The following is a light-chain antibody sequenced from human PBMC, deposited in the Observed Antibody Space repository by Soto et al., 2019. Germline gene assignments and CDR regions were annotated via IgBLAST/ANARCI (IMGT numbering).Light chain of an antibody. V-gene: IGLV2-14*01. CDR2: DVT. CDR1: DNDVGVYNY. Sequence: QTVSVSGSPGQSITISCTGTDNDVGVYNYVSWYQQHPGKAPKLIIYDVTNRPSGVSNRFSGSKSGNTASLTISGLQAEDEADYYCSSYTTSTTRVFGGGTNVTVL. CDR3: SSYTTSTTRV. J-gene: IGLJ3*02.